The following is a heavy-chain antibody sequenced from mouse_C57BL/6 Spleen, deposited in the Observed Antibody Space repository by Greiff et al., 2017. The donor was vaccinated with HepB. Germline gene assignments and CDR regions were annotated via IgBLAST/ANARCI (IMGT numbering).Heavy chain of an antibody. CDR3: ARDDYDALFAY. D-gene: IGHD2-3*01. V-gene: IGHV1-80*01. Sequence: VQLQQSGAELVKPGASVKISCKASGYAFSSYWMNWVKQRPGKGLEWIGQIYPGDGDTNYNGKFKGKATLTADKSSSTAYMQLSSLTTEDFAVYFCARDDYDALFAYWGQGTRVTVSA. CDR2: IYPGDGDT. J-gene: IGHJ3*01. CDR1: GYAFSSYW.